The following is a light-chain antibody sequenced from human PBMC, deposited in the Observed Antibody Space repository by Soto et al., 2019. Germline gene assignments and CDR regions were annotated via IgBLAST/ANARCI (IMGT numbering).Light chain of an antibody. V-gene: IGKV3-20*01. Sequence: EIVLTQSPGTLSLSPGERATLSCRASQSVSSSYLAWYQQKPGQAPRLLIYGASSRATGIPDRFSGSGSGTDFTLTPRRLEPDDFAVYYCQQYGSSPYTFGQGTKLEIK. CDR3: QQYGSSPYT. J-gene: IGKJ2*01. CDR2: GAS. CDR1: QSVSSSY.